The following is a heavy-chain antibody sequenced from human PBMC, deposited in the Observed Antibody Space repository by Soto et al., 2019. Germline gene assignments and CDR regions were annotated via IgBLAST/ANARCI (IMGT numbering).Heavy chain of an antibody. J-gene: IGHJ1*01. CDR2: ISAYNGNT. V-gene: IGHV1-18*01. CDR1: GYTFTTYG. Sequence: ASVKVSCKASGYTFTTYGISWVLQAPGQGLEWMGWISAYNGNTNYAQKVQGRVTMTTDTSTSTAYMDLRSLTSDDTAVYYCARSDTSSWSGDFQHWGQGTLVTVS. CDR3: ARSDTSSWSGDFQH. D-gene: IGHD6-13*01.